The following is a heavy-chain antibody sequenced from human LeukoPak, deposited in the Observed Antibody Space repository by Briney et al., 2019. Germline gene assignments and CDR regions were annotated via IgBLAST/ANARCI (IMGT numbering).Heavy chain of an antibody. CDR3: VIGGGSYYPGQYNWFDP. J-gene: IGHJ5*02. CDR2: IYYSGST. CDR1: GASINSYW. Sequence: SETLSLTCSVSGASINSYWWSWIRQPPGRGLEWIGYIYYSGSTNYNPSLKSRVTISVDTSKNQFSLKLSSVTAADTAVYYCVIGGGSYYPGQYNWFDPWGQGTLVTVSS. V-gene: IGHV4-59*01. D-gene: IGHD1-26*01.